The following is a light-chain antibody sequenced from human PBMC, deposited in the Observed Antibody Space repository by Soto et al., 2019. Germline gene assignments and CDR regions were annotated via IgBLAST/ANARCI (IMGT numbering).Light chain of an antibody. CDR1: SSDVGGYNF. V-gene: IGLV2-14*03. Sequence: QSVLTQPASVSGSPGQSITISCTGTSSDVGGYNFVSWYQQHPGKAPKLMIYDVNNRASGVSGRFSGSKSGTTASLTISGLQAEDEANYYCTSYTPGGAFVVFGGGTKLTVL. J-gene: IGLJ2*01. CDR3: TSYTPGGAFVV. CDR2: DVN.